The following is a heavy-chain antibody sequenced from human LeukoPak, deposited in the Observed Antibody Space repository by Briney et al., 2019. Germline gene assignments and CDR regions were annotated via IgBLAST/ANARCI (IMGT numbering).Heavy chain of an antibody. V-gene: IGHV3-30*18. J-gene: IGHJ4*02. D-gene: IGHD2-2*02. CDR1: GFSLSNYG. CDR3: ANEGITTIPPRPDY. Sequence: PGRSLRLSCAASGFSLSNYGMHWVRQAPGKGLEWVAVISYDGSNKYYADSVKGRFTISRDNSKNTLYLQMNSLRGEDTAVYYCANEGITTIPPRPDYWGQGTLVTVSS. CDR2: ISYDGSNK.